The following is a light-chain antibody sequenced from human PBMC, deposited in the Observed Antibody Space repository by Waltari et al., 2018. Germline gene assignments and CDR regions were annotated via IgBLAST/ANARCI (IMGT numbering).Light chain of an antibody. CDR2: GAS. V-gene: IGKV3-20*01. J-gene: IGKJ4*01. CDR3: HLYGSGRT. CDR1: QTVSDSY. Sequence: NVLTQSPGTVSLSPGERATLSCRASQTVSDSYLAWYQHQPGQAPRLLIYGASSRATGIPDRFSGSGSGTDCTLTISRLEHEDSAVYFCHLYGSGRTFGGGTKVAIK.